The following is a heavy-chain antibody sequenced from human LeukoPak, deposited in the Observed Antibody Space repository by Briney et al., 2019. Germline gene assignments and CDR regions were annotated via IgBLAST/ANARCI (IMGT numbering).Heavy chain of an antibody. CDR1: GYTFTSYD. V-gene: IGHV1-8*01. Sequence: ASVKVSCEASGYTFTSYDINWVRQATGQGLEWMGWMNPNSGNTGYAQKFQGRVTMTRNTSISTAYMELSSLRSEDTAVYYCARGYWQQPPLFQHWGQGTLVTVSS. CDR2: MNPNSGNT. D-gene: IGHD6-13*01. CDR3: ARGYWQQPPLFQH. J-gene: IGHJ1*01.